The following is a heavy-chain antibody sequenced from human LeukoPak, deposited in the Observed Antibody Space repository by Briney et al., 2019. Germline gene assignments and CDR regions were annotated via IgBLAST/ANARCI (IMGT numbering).Heavy chain of an antibody. V-gene: IGHV4-61*02. D-gene: IGHD6-19*01. J-gene: IGHJ4*02. CDR3: AREPDSGWRNKFDY. Sequence: SETLSLTCTVSGGSISSGSYYWSWIRQPAGKGLEWIGRFYPSGSTNYNPSLKSRVTISVDTSKNQFSLKLSSVSAAGTAVYYCAREPDSGWRNKFDYWGQGTLVTVSS. CDR2: FYPSGST. CDR1: GGSISSGSYY.